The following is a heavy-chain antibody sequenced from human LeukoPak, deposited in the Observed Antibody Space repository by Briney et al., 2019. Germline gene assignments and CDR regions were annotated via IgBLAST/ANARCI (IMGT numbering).Heavy chain of an antibody. D-gene: IGHD6-19*01. CDR1: GYSISSGYY. Sequence: SETLSLTCTVSGYSISSGYYWGWIRQPPGKGLEWIGSIYYSGSTYYNPSLKSRVTISVDTSKNQFSLKLSSVTAADTAVYYCAAPGAVAGTSVSAFDIWGQGTMVTVSS. CDR2: IYYSGST. J-gene: IGHJ3*02. V-gene: IGHV4-38-2*02. CDR3: AAPGAVAGTSVSAFDI.